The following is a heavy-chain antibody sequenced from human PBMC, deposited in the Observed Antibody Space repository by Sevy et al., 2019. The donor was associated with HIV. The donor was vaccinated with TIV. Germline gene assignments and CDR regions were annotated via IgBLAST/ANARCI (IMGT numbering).Heavy chain of an antibody. Sequence: GGSLRLSCAASGFTFSNYWMTWVRQAPGKGLEWVANIKQDGSEKYYVDSVKGRFTISRDNAKNSLYLQMNSLRAEDTAVYYCARDRYYDDIGAYFDFDYWGQGTLVTVSS. CDR1: GFTFSNYW. V-gene: IGHV3-7*01. CDR2: IKQDGSEK. J-gene: IGHJ4*02. D-gene: IGHD3-22*01. CDR3: ARDRYYDDIGAYFDFDY.